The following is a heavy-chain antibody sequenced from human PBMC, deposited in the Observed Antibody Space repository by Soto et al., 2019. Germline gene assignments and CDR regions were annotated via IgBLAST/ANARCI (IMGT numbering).Heavy chain of an antibody. CDR3: AVAVAGPTAIGY. D-gene: IGHD6-19*01. J-gene: IGHJ4*02. CDR1: GFTFSSYW. CDR2: INRDWSST. V-gene: IGHV3-74*01. Sequence: GGSLRLSCGDSGFTFSSYWMHWVRQAPGKGLVWVSRINRDWSSTGYADSVKGRFTISRDNAKNTLYLQMNSLRAEDTAVYYCAVAVAGPTAIGYWGQGTLVTVSS.